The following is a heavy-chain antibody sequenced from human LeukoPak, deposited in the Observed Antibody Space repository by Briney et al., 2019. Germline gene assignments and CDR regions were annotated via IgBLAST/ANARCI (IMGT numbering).Heavy chain of an antibody. CDR2: IRSSGSTI. CDR3: TRDPDALDY. Sequence: GGSLRLSCAASGFSLNSYSMNCVRQAPGKGLEWVAYIRSSGSTIYYADSVKGRFTISRDTAKNSLYLQMNSLRDEDTAVYYCTRDPDALDYWGQGTLVTVSS. V-gene: IGHV3-48*02. CDR1: GFSLNSYS. J-gene: IGHJ4*02.